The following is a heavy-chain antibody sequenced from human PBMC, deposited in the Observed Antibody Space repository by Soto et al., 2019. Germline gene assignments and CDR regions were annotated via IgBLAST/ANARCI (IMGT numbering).Heavy chain of an antibody. CDR2: IIPIFGSA. D-gene: IGHD3-16*01. J-gene: IGHJ4*02. Sequence: QVQLVQSGAEVKKPGSSVRVSCKSSGGVFSIFGLSWVRQAPGQGLEWMGGIIPIFGSANYAQKFQGRVTITADDSTSTVYMELSRLRAEDTALYYCARGRGNSAVITTFDYWGQGTLVTVSS. CDR1: GGVFSIFG. V-gene: IGHV1-69*01. CDR3: ARGRGNSAVITTFDY.